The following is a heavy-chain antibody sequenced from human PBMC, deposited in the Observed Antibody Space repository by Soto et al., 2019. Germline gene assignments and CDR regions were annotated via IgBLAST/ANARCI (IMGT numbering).Heavy chain of an antibody. J-gene: IGHJ4*02. V-gene: IGHV3-48*03. CDR3: ATSLSGYYYSY. CDR1: GFAFSSYE. CDR2: IHTSRGTT. Sequence: EVPLVESGGDLVQPGGSLRLSCAASGFAFSSYEMMWVRQAPGKGLEWVSFIHTSRGTTYYADSVEGRFTISRDNAQNSLYLQMSSLRAEDTAVYYCATSLSGYYYSYWGQGTLVTVSS. D-gene: IGHD3-22*01.